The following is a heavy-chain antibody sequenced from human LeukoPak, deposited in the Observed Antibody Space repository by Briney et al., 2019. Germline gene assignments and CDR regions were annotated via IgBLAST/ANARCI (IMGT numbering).Heavy chain of an antibody. Sequence: PSETLSLTCTVSGGSISSYYWSWLRQTPGKGREYIGYIYDSRSTNYNPSLKSRVTISVDTSKNQFSLQLSSVTAADTAVYYCARYDSRGDYYFDYWGQGTLVTVSS. V-gene: IGHV4-59*01. CDR3: ARYDSRGDYYFDY. CDR1: GGSISSYY. CDR2: IYDSRST. J-gene: IGHJ4*02. D-gene: IGHD3-22*01.